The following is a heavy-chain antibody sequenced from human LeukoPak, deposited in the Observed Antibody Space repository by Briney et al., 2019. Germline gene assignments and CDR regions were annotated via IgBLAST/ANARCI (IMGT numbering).Heavy chain of an antibody. CDR1: GLTFDDYA. V-gene: IGHV3-9*01. J-gene: IGHJ4*02. CDR3: AKVNPRYSSSWSLFDY. Sequence: GGSLRLSCAASGLTFDDYAMHWVRQAPGKGLEWVSGISWNSGSIGNADSVKGRFTISRDNAKNSLYLQMNSLRAEDTALYYCAKVNPRYSSSWSLFDYWGQGTLVTVSS. D-gene: IGHD6-13*01. CDR2: ISWNSGSI.